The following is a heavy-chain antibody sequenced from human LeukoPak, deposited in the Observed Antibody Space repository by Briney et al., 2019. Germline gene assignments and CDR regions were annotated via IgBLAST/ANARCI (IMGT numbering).Heavy chain of an antibody. CDR2: TYYRSKWYN. Sequence: SQTLSLTCAISGDSVSSNSAAWNWIRQSPSRGLEWLGRTYYRSKWYNDYAVSVKSRITINPDTSKNQFSLQLNSVTPEDTAVYYCARDLRHGGYSYGQYNWFDPWGQGTLVTVSS. D-gene: IGHD5-18*01. CDR3: ARDLRHGGYSYGQYNWFDP. J-gene: IGHJ5*02. CDR1: GDSVSSNSAA. V-gene: IGHV6-1*01.